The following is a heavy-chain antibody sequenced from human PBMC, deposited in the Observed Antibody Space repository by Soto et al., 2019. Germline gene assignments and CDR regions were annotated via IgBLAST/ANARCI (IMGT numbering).Heavy chain of an antibody. J-gene: IGHJ6*02. V-gene: IGHV4-30-4*01. Sequence: KTSETLSLTCTVSGGSIRSGDYYWSWIRQTPGKGLEWIGYIYYSGSTYYNPSLKSRGSISADTSKTQFSLKLSSVTAADTAVYYCARVLSSTLTTYYHYAMDVWGQGTTVTVSS. CDR3: ARVLSSTLTTYYHYAMDV. D-gene: IGHD4-17*01. CDR1: GGSIRSGDYY. CDR2: IYYSGST.